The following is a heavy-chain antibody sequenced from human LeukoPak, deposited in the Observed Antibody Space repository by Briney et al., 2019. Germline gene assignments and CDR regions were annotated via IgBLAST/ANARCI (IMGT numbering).Heavy chain of an antibody. CDR2: TSYSGST. CDR3: ASSRAGSIWYPFDT. CDR1: GDSVTNSY. Sequence: SETLSLTCTVTGDSVTNSYWNWIRHAPGKGLQWVGFTSYSGSTKYNPSLKSRVTISLDTSQSQFSLRFNSVTAADTAVYYCASSRAGSIWYPFDTWGQGILVTVSP. D-gene: IGHD6-13*01. J-gene: IGHJ4*02. V-gene: IGHV4-59*02.